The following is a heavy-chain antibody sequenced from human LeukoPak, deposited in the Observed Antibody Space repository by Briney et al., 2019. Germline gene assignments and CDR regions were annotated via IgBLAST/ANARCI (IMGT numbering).Heavy chain of an antibody. D-gene: IGHD6-19*01. J-gene: IGHJ4*02. CDR3: TRGRAAGD. CDR2: VSPDSGDT. V-gene: IGHV1-8*01. Sequence: GASVMVSCKASGYTFTNNDINWVRQATGQGIEWMGWVSPDSGDTGYAPNFRGRVTMTTDTSINTAYMELTSLTSEDTAIYYCTRGRAAGDWGQGTLVTVSS. CDR1: GYTFTNND.